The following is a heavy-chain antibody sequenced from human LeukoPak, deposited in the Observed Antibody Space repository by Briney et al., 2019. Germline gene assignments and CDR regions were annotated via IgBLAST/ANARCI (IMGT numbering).Heavy chain of an antibody. CDR1: GFTFSSYS. V-gene: IGHV3-21*01. CDR2: ISSLSYYI. CDR3: ARDFTRYDFWSGEFASY. J-gene: IGHJ4*02. Sequence: KPGGSLRLSCAASGFTFSSYSMNWVRQAPGKGVEWVSSISSLSYYIYYPDSVKGRFTISRDNAKNSLYLQMNSLRAEDTAVYYCARDFTRYDFWSGEFASYWGQGTLVTVSS. D-gene: IGHD3-3*01.